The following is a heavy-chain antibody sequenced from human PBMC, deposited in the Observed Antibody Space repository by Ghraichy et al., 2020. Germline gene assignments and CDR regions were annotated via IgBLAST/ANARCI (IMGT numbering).Heavy chain of an antibody. J-gene: IGHJ4*02. CDR3: ARSASSGYLIFEY. CDR1: GFTFTTYS. CDR2: ISGSSSPI. Sequence: LSLTCAASGFTFTTYSMNWVRQAPGKGLEWVSYISGSSSPIYYADSVKGRFTISRDNAKSSLYLQMNSLRDEDMAVYYCARSASSGYLIFEYWGQGSLVTVSS. D-gene: IGHD3-22*01. V-gene: IGHV3-48*02.